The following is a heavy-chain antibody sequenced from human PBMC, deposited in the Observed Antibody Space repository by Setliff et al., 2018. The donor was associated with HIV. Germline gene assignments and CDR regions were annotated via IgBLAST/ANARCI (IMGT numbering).Heavy chain of an antibody. D-gene: IGHD2-15*01. CDR1: GDTFNSHA. J-gene: IGHJ6*02. CDR3: ARDSRDIVVVIAPEPEPYYYYGMDV. V-gene: IGHV1-69*13. Sequence: SVKVSCKASGDTFNSHAISWVRQAPGQGLEWMGGIIPIFGTPNYAQKFKGRLTITADESTSTVYMELSSLRSEDTAVYYCARDSRDIVVVIAPEPEPYYYYGMDVWGEGTTVNVS. CDR2: IIPIFGTP.